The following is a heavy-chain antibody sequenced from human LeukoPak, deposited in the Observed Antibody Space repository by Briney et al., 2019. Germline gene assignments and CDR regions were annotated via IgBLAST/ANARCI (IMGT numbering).Heavy chain of an antibody. V-gene: IGHV3-30*02. CDR1: GFTFSSYG. CDR3: AKGADVLIPAAGSLFDY. J-gene: IGHJ4*02. Sequence: GGSLRLSCAASGFTFSSYGMHWVRQAPGKGLEWVVFIRSDGTNKYYADSVKGRFTISRDNSRNTLYLQMNSLRAEDTAVYYCAKGADVLIPAAGSLFDYWGQGTLVTVSS. D-gene: IGHD6-13*01. CDR2: IRSDGTNK.